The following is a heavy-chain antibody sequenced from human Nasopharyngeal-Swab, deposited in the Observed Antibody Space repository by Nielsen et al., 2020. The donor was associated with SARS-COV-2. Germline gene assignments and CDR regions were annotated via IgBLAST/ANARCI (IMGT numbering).Heavy chain of an antibody. D-gene: IGHD2-2*01. CDR1: GYTFTSYY. CDR2: INPSGGST. V-gene: IGHV1-46*01. J-gene: IGHJ6*02. CDR3: ARDMSWDGTSRSVYYGMDV. Sequence: ASVKVSCKASGYTFTSYYMHWVRQAPGRGLEWMGIINPSGGSTSYAQKFQGRVTMTRDTSTSTVYTELSSLRSEDTAVYYCARDMSWDGTSRSVYYGMDVWGQGTTVTVSS.